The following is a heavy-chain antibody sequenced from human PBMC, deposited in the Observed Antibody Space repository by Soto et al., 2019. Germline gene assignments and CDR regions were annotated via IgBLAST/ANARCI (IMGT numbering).Heavy chain of an antibody. CDR2: FNHSGST. CDR1: GGSFSGYY. D-gene: IGHD3-3*01. CDR3: ARGRLITIFGVVIKGKYYYYYMDV. V-gene: IGHV4-34*01. J-gene: IGHJ6*03. Sequence: SETLSLTCAVYGGSFSGYYWSWIRQPPGKGLEWIGEFNHSGSTNYNPSLKSRVTISVDTSKNQFSLKLSSVTAADTAVYYCARGRLITIFGVVIKGKYYYYYMDVWGKGTTVTVSS.